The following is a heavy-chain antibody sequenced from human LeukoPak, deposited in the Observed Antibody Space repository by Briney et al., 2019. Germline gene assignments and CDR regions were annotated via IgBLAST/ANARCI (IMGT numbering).Heavy chain of an antibody. J-gene: IGHJ4*02. Sequence: GGSLRLSCAASGFTFSNAWMSWVRQAPGKGLEWVGRIKSKTDGGTTDYAAPGKGRFTISRDDSKNTLYLQMNSLKTEDTAVYYCTTDLYYDSSGYYYWRQGTLVTVSS. CDR3: TTDLYYDSSGYYY. CDR2: IKSKTDGGTT. CDR1: GFTFSNAW. D-gene: IGHD3-22*01. V-gene: IGHV3-15*01.